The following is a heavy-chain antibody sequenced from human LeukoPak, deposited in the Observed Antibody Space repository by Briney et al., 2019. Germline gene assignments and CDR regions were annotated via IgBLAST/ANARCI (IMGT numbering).Heavy chain of an antibody. CDR2: ITSTSSYI. Sequence: GGSLRLSCAASGFTFSSYSMNWVRQAPGKGLEWVSSITSTSSYIYYADSLKGRVTISRDNAKNSLYLQMNSLRAEDTAVYYCARDGEGDWENYYYYYMDVWGKGTTVTVSS. J-gene: IGHJ6*03. V-gene: IGHV3-21*01. CDR3: ARDGEGDWENYYYYYMDV. CDR1: GFTFSSYS. D-gene: IGHD1-26*01.